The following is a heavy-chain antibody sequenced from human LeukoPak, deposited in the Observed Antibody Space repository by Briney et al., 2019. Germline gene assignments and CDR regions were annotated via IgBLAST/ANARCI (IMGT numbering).Heavy chain of an antibody. Sequence: GGSLRLSCAASGFTFSSYGMHWVRQAPGKGLEWVAFIRYDGSNKYYADSVKGRFTISRDNSKNTLYPQMNSLKAEDTAVYYCAKGLEMATTLDYWGQGTLVTVSS. J-gene: IGHJ4*02. CDR1: GFTFSSYG. CDR3: AKGLEMATTLDY. D-gene: IGHD5-24*01. CDR2: IRYDGSNK. V-gene: IGHV3-30*02.